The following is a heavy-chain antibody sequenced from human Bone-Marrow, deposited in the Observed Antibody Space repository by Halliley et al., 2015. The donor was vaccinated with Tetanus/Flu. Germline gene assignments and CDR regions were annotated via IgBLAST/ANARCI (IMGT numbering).Heavy chain of an antibody. CDR3: ARDNLAWKDFDY. Sequence: EWMGWIGTFNGNTNFAQNFQGRVTMTTDTSTSTAYMERRSLRSDDTAVYYCARDNLAWKDFDYWGQGTLVTVSS. V-gene: IGHV1-18*01. J-gene: IGHJ4*02. D-gene: IGHD3-3*01. CDR2: IGTFNGNT.